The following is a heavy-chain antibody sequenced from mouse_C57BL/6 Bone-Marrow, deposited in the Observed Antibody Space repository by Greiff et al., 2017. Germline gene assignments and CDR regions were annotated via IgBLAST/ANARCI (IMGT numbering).Heavy chain of an antibody. J-gene: IGHJ4*01. D-gene: IGHD2-1*01. CDR1: GYTFTSYW. V-gene: IGHV1-64*01. CDR3: AVYYDYYAMDY. CDR2: IHPNSGST. Sequence: QVQLQQPGAELVKPGASVKLSCKASGYTFTSYWMHWVKQRPGQGLEWIGMIHPNSGSTNYNEKFKSKATLTVDKSSSTAYMQLSSLTSEASAVYYCAVYYDYYAMDYWGQGTSVTVSS.